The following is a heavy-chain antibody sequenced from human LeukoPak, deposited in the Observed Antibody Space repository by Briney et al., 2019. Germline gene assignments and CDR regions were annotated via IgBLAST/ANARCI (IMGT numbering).Heavy chain of an antibody. D-gene: IGHD2-2*02. CDR2: SIPIFGTA. CDR1: GGTFISYA. V-gene: IGHV1-69*05. CDR3: ARSGVVVPAAIGRWFDT. J-gene: IGHJ5*02. Sequence: SVKVSFKASGGTFISYAISWVRQAPGQGLEWVGVSIPIFGTANYAQKFQGRVTITTDESTSTAYMELSSLRSEDTAVYYCARSGVVVPAAIGRWFDTWGQGTLVTVSS.